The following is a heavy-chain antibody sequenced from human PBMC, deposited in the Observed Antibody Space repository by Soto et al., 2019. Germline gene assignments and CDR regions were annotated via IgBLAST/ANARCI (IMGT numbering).Heavy chain of an antibody. V-gene: IGHV3-7*05. Sequence: EVQLVESGGGLVQPGGSLRLSCAASGFTFSNYWMSWVRQAPGKGLEWVANMKQDGSEKAYVGSVKGRFTTPRDNAKNALYLQMTSLTTEDTAVYYCAGLITPRVLDSWGQGTLVTVSS. D-gene: IGHD1-20*01. CDR2: MKQDGSEK. J-gene: IGHJ4*02. CDR3: AGLITPRVLDS. CDR1: GFTFSNYW.